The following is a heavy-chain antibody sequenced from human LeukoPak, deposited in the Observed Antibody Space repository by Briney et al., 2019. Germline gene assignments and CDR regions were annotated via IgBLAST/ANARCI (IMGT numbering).Heavy chain of an antibody. J-gene: IGHJ4*02. Sequence: SETLSLTCAVSGGSISSSNWWSWVRQPPGKGLEWIGEIYHSGGTNYNPSLKSRVTISVDKSKNQFSLKLSSVTAADTAVYYCARGNDSSGYYYVFDYWGQGTLVTVSS. V-gene: IGHV4-4*02. D-gene: IGHD3-22*01. CDR1: GGSISSSNW. CDR2: IYHSGGT. CDR3: ARGNDSSGYYYVFDY.